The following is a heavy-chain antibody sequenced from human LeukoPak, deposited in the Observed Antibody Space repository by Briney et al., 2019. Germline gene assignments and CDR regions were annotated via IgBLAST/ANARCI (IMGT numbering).Heavy chain of an antibody. Sequence: ASVKVSCKASGYTFTSYAMHWVRQATGQGLEWMGWMNPNSGNTGYAQKFQGRVTMTRNTSISTAYMELSSLRSEDTAVYYCARDYGDFDYWGQGTLVTVSS. CDR2: MNPNSGNT. CDR3: ARDYGDFDY. D-gene: IGHD4-17*01. J-gene: IGHJ4*02. CDR1: GYTFTSYA. V-gene: IGHV1-8*02.